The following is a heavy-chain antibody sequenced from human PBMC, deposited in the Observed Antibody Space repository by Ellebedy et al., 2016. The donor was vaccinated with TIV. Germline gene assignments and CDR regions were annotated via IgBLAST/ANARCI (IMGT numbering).Heavy chain of an antibody. CDR1: GFSFINYA. D-gene: IGHD6-19*01. V-gene: IGHV3-33*01. Sequence: GESLKISCAASGFSFINYAMHWVRQAPGKGLEWMAVTWYDGSNKYYADSVKGRFTISKDSSKNTLYLQMNSLRAEDTAVYFCVGGWAVAGTGFDYWGQGTLVTVSS. CDR3: VGGWAVAGTGFDY. J-gene: IGHJ4*02. CDR2: TWYDGSNK.